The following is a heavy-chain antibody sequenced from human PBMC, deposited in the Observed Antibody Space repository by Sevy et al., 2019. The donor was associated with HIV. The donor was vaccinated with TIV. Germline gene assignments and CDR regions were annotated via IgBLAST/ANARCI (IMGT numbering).Heavy chain of an antibody. D-gene: IGHD3-22*01. CDR3: ATTKDYYEDSGSPFDY. CDR2: FDPEEGET. V-gene: IGHV1-24*01. Sequence: ASVKVSCKVSGYTLTKLSMHWVRQAPGKGLEWMGSFDPEEGETIYQQKLKGRVTMTEDTSTDTAYMELSSLRSEETAVYYCATTKDYYEDSGSPFDYWGQGTLVTVSS. J-gene: IGHJ4*02. CDR1: GYTLTKLS.